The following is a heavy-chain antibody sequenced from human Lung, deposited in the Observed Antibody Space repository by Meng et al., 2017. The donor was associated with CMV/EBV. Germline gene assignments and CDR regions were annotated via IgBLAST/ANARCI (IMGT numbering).Heavy chain of an antibody. J-gene: IGHJ4*02. CDR3: VRGGRDYRFDY. CDR1: GYSFTSFG. Sequence: SXXVSCKTSGYSFTSFGITWVRQAPGRGLEWMGWISVDNGDTNYAEDFQDRVTMTTDIYRNTAYMELWSLRFDDTASYYCVRGGRDYRFDYWGQGTMVTGSS. V-gene: IGHV1-18*01. D-gene: IGHD4/OR15-4a*01. CDR2: ISVDNGDT.